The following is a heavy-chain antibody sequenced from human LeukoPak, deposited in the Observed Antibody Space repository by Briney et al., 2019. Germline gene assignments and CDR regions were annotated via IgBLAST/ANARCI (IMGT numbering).Heavy chain of an antibody. Sequence: PGGSLRLSCAASGFTFSTYWMHWVRQAPGKGLVWVARSNSDGSATIYADSVKGRFVISRDNSKNTLYPQMSSLRVEDTAMYYCARERRGFEDYWGQGTLVTVSS. D-gene: IGHD3-9*01. V-gene: IGHV3-74*01. CDR3: ARERRGFEDY. CDR1: GFTFSTYW. CDR2: SNSDGSAT. J-gene: IGHJ4*02.